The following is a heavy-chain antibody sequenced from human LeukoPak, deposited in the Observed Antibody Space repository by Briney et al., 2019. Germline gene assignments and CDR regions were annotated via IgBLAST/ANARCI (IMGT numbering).Heavy chain of an antibody. D-gene: IGHD1-26*01. Sequence: PGGSLKLSCAASGFTFSSYNMNWVRQAPGQGLEWVSSITSNSSYIYYADSLQGRFTISRDNAKNSLYLQINSLRAEDTAVYYCARDPYSGGYGDYYYYYMDVWGKGTTVTISS. V-gene: IGHV3-21*04. CDR2: ITSNSSYI. CDR1: GFTFSSYN. J-gene: IGHJ6*03. CDR3: ARDPYSGGYGDYYYYYMDV.